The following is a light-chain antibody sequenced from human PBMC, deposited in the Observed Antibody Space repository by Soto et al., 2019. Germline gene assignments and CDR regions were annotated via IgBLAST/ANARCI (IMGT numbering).Light chain of an antibody. Sequence: QSILTQPPSASGTPGQRVTITCSGNNSNIGTNYVYWYQQFPGTAPKLLIYRNTQRPSGVPDRFSGSKSGTSGSLAISGLRSEDEAEYYCAAWDVTLSGHWVFGGGTKLTVL. J-gene: IGLJ3*02. V-gene: IGLV1-47*01. CDR1: NSNIGTNY. CDR3: AAWDVTLSGHWV. CDR2: RNT.